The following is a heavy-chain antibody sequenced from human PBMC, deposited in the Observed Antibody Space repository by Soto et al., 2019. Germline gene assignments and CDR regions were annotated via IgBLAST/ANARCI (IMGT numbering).Heavy chain of an antibody. CDR1: GFSLSTSGVG. CDR2: IYWDDDK. J-gene: IGHJ5*02. D-gene: IGHD6-19*01. V-gene: IGHV2-5*02. Sequence: QITLKESGPTLVKPTQTLTLTCTFSGFSLSTSGVGVVWIRQPPGKALEWLGIIYWDDDKRYRPSLKSRLTITKASANNHLVLTMTYMDPVDTGTYYRAHNLVAGHSWFDPWGKGTLVTVSS. CDR3: AHNLVAGHSWFDP.